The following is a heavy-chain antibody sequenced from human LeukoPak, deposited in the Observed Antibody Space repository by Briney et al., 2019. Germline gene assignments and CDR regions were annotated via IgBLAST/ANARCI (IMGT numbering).Heavy chain of an antibody. CDR3: ARSGATYYDFWSGYSTFDY. J-gene: IGHJ4*02. CDR2: INPNSGGT. CDR1: GYTFTSYY. D-gene: IGHD3-3*01. Sequence: ASVKVSCKASGYTFTSYYMHWVRQAPGQGLEWMGWINPNSGGTNYAQKFQGRVTMTRDTSISTAYMELSRLRSDDTAVYYCARSGATYYDFWSGYSTFDYWGQGTLVTVSS. V-gene: IGHV1-2*02.